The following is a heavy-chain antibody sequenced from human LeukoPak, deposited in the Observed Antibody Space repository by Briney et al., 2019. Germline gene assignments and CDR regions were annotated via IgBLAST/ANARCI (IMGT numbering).Heavy chain of an antibody. CDR2: IYHSGST. Sequence: SETLSLTCTVSGGSISSGGYYWSWIRQPPGKGLEWIGYIYHSGSTYYNPSLKSRVTISVDRSKNQFSLKLSSVTAADTAVYYCARKGLRGGDFDYWGQGTLVTVSS. V-gene: IGHV4-30-2*02. D-gene: IGHD3-16*01. CDR1: GGSISSGGYY. J-gene: IGHJ4*02. CDR3: ARKGLRGGDFDY.